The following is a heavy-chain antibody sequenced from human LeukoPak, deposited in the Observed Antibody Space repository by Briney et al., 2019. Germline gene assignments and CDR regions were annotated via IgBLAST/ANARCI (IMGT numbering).Heavy chain of an antibody. J-gene: IGHJ5*02. CDR2: TYYRSKWYN. Sequence: SQTLSLTCAISGDSVSSNSAAWNWIRQSPSRGLEWLGRTYYRSKWYNDYAVSVKSRITINPDTSKNQFSLQLNSVTPEDTAVYYRARDPNYPQFEPHAITWFDPWGQGTLVTVSS. CDR1: GDSVSSNSAA. D-gene: IGHD2-21*01. V-gene: IGHV6-1*01. CDR3: ARDPNYPQFEPHAITWFDP.